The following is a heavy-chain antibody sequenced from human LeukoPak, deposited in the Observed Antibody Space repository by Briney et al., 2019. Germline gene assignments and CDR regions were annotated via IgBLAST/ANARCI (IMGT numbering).Heavy chain of an antibody. Sequence: GGSLRLSCAASGFTFSSYAMSWVRQAPGKGLEWVSAISGSGGSTYYADSVKGRFTISRDNSKNTLYLQMNSLRAEDTAVYYCAKDLWFEELVYYYYYYGMDAWGQGTTVTVSS. CDR3: AKDLWFEELVYYYYYYGMDA. CDR1: GFTFSSYA. J-gene: IGHJ6*02. CDR2: ISGSGGST. D-gene: IGHD3-10*01. V-gene: IGHV3-23*01.